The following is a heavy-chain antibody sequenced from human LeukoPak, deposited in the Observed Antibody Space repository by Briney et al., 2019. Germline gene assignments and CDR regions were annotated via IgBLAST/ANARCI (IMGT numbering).Heavy chain of an antibody. V-gene: IGHV4-59*01. Sequence: SQTLSLTCTVSGGSISNYYWSWIRQPPGKGLEWIGYIHYSGSTKYNLSLKSRVTISVDTSKNQFSLKLNSVTAADTAVYYCARTIAAAGPYFDYWGQGTLVTVSS. CDR3: ARTIAAAGPYFDY. J-gene: IGHJ4*02. CDR2: IHYSGST. D-gene: IGHD6-13*01. CDR1: GGSISNYY.